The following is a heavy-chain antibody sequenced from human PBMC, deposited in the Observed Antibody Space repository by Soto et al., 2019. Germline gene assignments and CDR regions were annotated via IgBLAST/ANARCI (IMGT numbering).Heavy chain of an antibody. J-gene: IGHJ5*02. Sequence: TLSLTSTVCGASIRSTYYYWSCIRQAPGKGLEWIGYVYYTGSTYYNPSLMSRLTISVDTSKNQFSLKLTSVTAAETAVYYRVRTAREAAVAPHWFDRCGQRTQVTVSS. CDR3: VRTAREAAVAPHWFDR. D-gene: IGHD2-21*02. V-gene: IGHV4-30-4*01. CDR2: VYYTGST. CDR1: GASIRSTYYY.